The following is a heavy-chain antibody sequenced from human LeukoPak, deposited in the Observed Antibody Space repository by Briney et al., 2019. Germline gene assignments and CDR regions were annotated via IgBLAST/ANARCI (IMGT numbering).Heavy chain of an antibody. Sequence: PGGSLRLSCAASGFNFNTYTMNWVRQAPGKGLEWVSAISGSGGSTYYADSVKGRFTISRDNSKNTLYLQMNSLRAEDTAVYYCAKDISNRGYFDYWGQGTLVTVSS. J-gene: IGHJ4*02. CDR1: GFNFNTYT. V-gene: IGHV3-23*01. CDR3: AKDISNRGYFDY. CDR2: ISGSGGST.